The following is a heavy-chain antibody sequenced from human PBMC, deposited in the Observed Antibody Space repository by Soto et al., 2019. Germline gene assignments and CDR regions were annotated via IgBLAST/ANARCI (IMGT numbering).Heavy chain of an antibody. CDR3: ARDRYYDILTGYYREVDV. CDR1: GFTFSSYS. D-gene: IGHD3-9*01. Sequence: HPGGSLRLSCAASGFTFSSYSMNWVRQAPGKGLEWVSYISSSSSTIYYADSVKGRFTISRDNAKNSLYLQMNSLRAEDTAVYYCARDRYYDILTGYYREVDVWGQGTTVTVSS. J-gene: IGHJ6*02. CDR2: ISSSSSTI. V-gene: IGHV3-48*01.